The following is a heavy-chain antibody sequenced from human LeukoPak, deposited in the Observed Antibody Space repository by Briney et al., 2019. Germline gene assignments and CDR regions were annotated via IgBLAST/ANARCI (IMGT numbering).Heavy chain of an antibody. J-gene: IGHJ5*02. CDR2: INNSGST. CDR1: GGSFSGYY. D-gene: IGHD3-16*01. Sequence: SETLSLTCAVYGGSFSGYYWSWIRQPPGKGLEWGGEINNSGSTNYNPCLKSRVTISVDTSKIQFSLKLSYVTAEDTAVYYCARDPIDYTRKWFDPWGQGTLVTASS. CDR3: ARDPIDYTRKWFDP. V-gene: IGHV4-34*01.